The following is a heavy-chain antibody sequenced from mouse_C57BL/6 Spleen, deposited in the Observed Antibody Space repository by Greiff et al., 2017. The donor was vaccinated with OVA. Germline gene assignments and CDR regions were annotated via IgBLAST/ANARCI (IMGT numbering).Heavy chain of an antibody. Sequence: DVMLVESGEGLVKPGGSLKLSCAASGFTFSSYAMSWVRQTPEKRLEWVAYISSGGDYIYYADTVKGRFTISRDNARNTLYLQMSSLKSEDTAMYYCTRDFYYGSSWAMDYWGQGTSVTVSS. CDR1: GFTFSSYA. CDR2: ISSGGDYI. CDR3: TRDFYYGSSWAMDY. J-gene: IGHJ4*01. D-gene: IGHD1-1*01. V-gene: IGHV5-9-1*02.